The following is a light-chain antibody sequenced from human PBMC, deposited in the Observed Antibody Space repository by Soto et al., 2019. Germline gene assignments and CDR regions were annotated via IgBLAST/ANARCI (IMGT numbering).Light chain of an antibody. CDR3: CSYAPESTYV. CDR1: SSDVGAYNS. V-gene: IGLV2-23*01. Sequence: QSVLAQPASVSGSPGQSITISCTGTSSDVGAYNSVSWYQQHPHRAPQVIIYKGTQRPSGGSNRFSGSTSGNAASLTISALQADDEADYFCCSYAPESTYVFGTGTKVTVL. J-gene: IGLJ1*01. CDR2: KGT.